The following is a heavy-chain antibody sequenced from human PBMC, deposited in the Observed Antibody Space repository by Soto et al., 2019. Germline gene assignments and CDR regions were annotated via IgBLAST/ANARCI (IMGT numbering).Heavy chain of an antibody. J-gene: IGHJ6*02. Sequence: SQTLSLTCAISGDSVSSNSAAWNWIRQSPSRGLEWLGRTYYRSKWYNDYAVSVKSRITINPDTSKNQFSLQLNSVTPEDTAVYYCASYGTVLRFLEWPRGYYYGMDVWGQGTTVTVSS. CDR1: GDSVSSNSAA. V-gene: IGHV6-1*01. CDR3: ASYGTVLRFLEWPRGYYYGMDV. CDR2: TYYRSKWYN. D-gene: IGHD3-3*01.